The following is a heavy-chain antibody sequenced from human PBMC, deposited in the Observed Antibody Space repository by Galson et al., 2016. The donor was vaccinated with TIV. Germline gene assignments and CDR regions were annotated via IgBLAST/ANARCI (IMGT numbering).Heavy chain of an antibody. CDR1: GFIFSDYA. CDR2: ISYGGNNK. CDR3: AKDAGSSYGYDYGMDV. V-gene: IGHV3-30*18. Sequence: SLRLSCAASGFIFSDYAIHWVRQAPGKGLEWVALISYGGNNKFYGDSVKGRFTISRDNSKNTVSLQMNSLRAEDTAVYYCAKDAGSSYGYDYGMDVWGQGTTVTVSS. J-gene: IGHJ6*02. D-gene: IGHD5-18*01.